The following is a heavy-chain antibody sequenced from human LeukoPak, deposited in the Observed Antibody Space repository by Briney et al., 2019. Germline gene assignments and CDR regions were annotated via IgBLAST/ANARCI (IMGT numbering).Heavy chain of an antibody. V-gene: IGHV4-59*12. CDR3: ARDGDYDSSGSDAFDI. J-gene: IGHJ3*02. CDR1: GDSITLYY. D-gene: IGHD3-22*01. CDR2: IYYSGST. Sequence: SETLSLTCSVSGDSITLYYWSWIRQPPGKGLEWIGYIYYSGSTDSNPSLKSRVTISIDTSKNQFSLKLSSVTAADTAVYYCARDGDYDSSGSDAFDIWGQGTMVTVSS.